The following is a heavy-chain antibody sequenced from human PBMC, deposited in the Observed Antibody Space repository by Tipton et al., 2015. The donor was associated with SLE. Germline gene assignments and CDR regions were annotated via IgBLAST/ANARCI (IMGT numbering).Heavy chain of an antibody. CDR1: GGSIFSSY. J-gene: IGHJ4*02. CDR3: ARGYYDFWSGSPLDF. D-gene: IGHD3-3*01. CDR2: IDFSGST. V-gene: IGHV4-59*01. Sequence: TLSLTCTVSGGSIFSSYWSWIRQTPGKGLEWIGCIDFSGSTNYNPSLRSRVTMSVKSSNSQVSLKLSSVTAADTAVYYCARGYYDFWSGSPLDFWGQGSLVTVSS.